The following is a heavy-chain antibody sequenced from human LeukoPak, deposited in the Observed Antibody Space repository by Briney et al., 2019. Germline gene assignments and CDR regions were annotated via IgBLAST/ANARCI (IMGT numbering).Heavy chain of an antibody. CDR2: IYYSGST. CDR3: ARRRPRTNYNWFDP. Sequence: SETLSLTCTVSGGSISSSSYYWGWIRQPPGKGLEWIGSIYYSGSTYYNPSLKSRVTISVDTSKNQFSLKLSSVTAADTAVYYCARRRPRTNYNWFDPWGQGTLVTVSS. J-gene: IGHJ5*02. D-gene: IGHD6-25*01. V-gene: IGHV4-39*01. CDR1: GGSISSSSYY.